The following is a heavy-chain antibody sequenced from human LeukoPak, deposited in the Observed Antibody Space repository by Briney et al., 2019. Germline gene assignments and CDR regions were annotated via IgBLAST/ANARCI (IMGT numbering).Heavy chain of an antibody. CDR1: GFTFSSYS. D-gene: IGHD6-19*01. CDR3: AKGYSSGFDY. V-gene: IGHV3-23*01. CDR2: ISGSGGST. J-gene: IGHJ4*02. Sequence: GGSLRLSCAASGFTFSSYSMNWVRQAPGKGLEWVSAISGSGGSTYYADSVKGRFTISRDNAKNTLYLQMNSLRAEDTAVYYCAKGYSSGFDYWGQGTLVTVSS.